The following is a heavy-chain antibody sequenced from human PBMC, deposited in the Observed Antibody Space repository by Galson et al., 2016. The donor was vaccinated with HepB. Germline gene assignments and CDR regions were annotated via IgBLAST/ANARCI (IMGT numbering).Heavy chain of an antibody. V-gene: IGHV3-33*05. J-gene: IGHJ3*01. CDR2: ISYHGRDK. CDR1: GFIFGDYG. Sequence: SLRLSCAGSGFIFGDYGMYWVRQAPGKGLEWVAVISYHGRDKYYRDTVKGRFTISRDNSNNMQYLRMSSLRVEGTAVYYCARDWRNVNGGYYGNDAFDFWGQGTMVTVSS. CDR3: ARDWRNVNGGYYGNDAFDF. D-gene: IGHD3-22*01.